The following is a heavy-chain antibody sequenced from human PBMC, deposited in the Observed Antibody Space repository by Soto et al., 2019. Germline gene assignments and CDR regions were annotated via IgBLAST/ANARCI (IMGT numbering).Heavy chain of an antibody. V-gene: IGHV3-21*01. Sequence: GGSLRLSCAASGFTFSSYSMNWVRQAPGKGLEWVSSISSSSSYIYYADSVKGRFTISRDNAKNSLYLQMNSLRAEDTAVYYCARDRRVTGDPERAFDIWGQGTMVTVSS. J-gene: IGHJ3*02. D-gene: IGHD7-27*01. CDR2: ISSSSSYI. CDR1: GFTFSSYS. CDR3: ARDRRVTGDPERAFDI.